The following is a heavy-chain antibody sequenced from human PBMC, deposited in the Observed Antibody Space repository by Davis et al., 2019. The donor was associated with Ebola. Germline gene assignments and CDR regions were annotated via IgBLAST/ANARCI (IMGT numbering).Heavy chain of an antibody. Sequence: PGGSLRLSCAASGFTFSSYAMSWVRQAPGKGLEWVSSISDSSSYIYYGDSVKGRFTISRDNAKNSLYLQMNSLRAEDTAVYYCAPSGITCGGDCFDYWGQGTLVTVSS. D-gene: IGHD2-21*01. CDR3: APSGITCGGDCFDY. CDR2: ISDSSSYI. J-gene: IGHJ4*02. CDR1: GFTFSSYA. V-gene: IGHV3-21*01.